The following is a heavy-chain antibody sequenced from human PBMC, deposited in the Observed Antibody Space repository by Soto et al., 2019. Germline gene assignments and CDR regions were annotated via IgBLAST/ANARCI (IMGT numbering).Heavy chain of an antibody. J-gene: IGHJ3*02. D-gene: IGHD3-22*01. CDR1: GYTFTSYY. CDR2: INPSGGST. CDR3: ARAGGSDSSGYLLGAFDI. Sequence: ASVKVSCKASGYTFTSYYMHWVRQAPGQGLEWMGIINPSGGSTSYAQKFQGRVTMTRDTSTSTVYMELSSLRSEDTAVYYCARAGGSDSSGYLLGAFDIWGQGTMVTVSS. V-gene: IGHV1-46*01.